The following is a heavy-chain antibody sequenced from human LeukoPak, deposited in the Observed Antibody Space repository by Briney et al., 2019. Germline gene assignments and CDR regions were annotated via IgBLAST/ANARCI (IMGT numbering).Heavy chain of an antibody. CDR2: IQHDGSEK. J-gene: IGHJ6*02. V-gene: IGHV3-7*01. CDR3: ARDSTVATYYGVDV. CDR1: GFTFRSYW. D-gene: IGHD6-19*01. Sequence: GGSLRLSCAASGFTFRSYWMTWVRQAPGKGLEWVANIQHDGSEKNYIDSVQGRFIISRDNAKSTLYLQMNSLRAEDTAVYYCARDSTVATYYGVDVWGQGTTVTVSS.